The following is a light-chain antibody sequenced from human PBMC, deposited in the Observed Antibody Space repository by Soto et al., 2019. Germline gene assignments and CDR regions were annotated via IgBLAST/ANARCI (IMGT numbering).Light chain of an antibody. CDR3: QSYGTSLSGLYV. CDR2: DSN. V-gene: IGLV1-40*01. J-gene: IGLJ1*01. CDR1: SSNIGAGRD. Sequence: QSVLTQPPSXXXXPGQRVTISCTGSSSNIGAGRDVHWYRQLPGAAPKFLISDSNHRPSGVPDRFSVSKSGASASLAITGLRAEDEGDYFCQSYGTSLSGLYVFGTGTKLTVL.